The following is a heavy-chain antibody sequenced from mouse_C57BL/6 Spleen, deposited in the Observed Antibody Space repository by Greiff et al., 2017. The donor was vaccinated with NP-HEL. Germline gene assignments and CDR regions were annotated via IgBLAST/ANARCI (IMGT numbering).Heavy chain of an antibody. CDR3: ARGTYYSNPPYAMDY. D-gene: IGHD2-5*01. V-gene: IGHV1-39*01. CDR2: INPNYGTT. J-gene: IGHJ4*01. Sequence: LVESGPELVKPGASVKISCKASGYSFTDYNMNWVKQSNGKSLEWIGVINPNYGTTSYNQKFKGKATLTVDQSSSTAYMQLNSLTSEDSAVYYCARGTYYSNPPYAMDYWGQGTSVTVSS. CDR1: GYSFTDYN.